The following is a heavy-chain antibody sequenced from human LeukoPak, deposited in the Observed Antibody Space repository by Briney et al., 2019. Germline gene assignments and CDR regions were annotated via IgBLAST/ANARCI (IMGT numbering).Heavy chain of an antibody. D-gene: IGHD1-26*01. CDR3: AKWARLGLLGATTRGPFDY. J-gene: IGHJ4*02. CDR1: GGSFSGYY. Sequence: PSETLSLTRAVYGGSFSGYYWSWIRQPPGKGLEWIGEINHSGSTNYNPSLKSRVTISVDTSKNQFSLKLSSVTAADTAVYYCAKWARLGLLGATTRGPFDYWGQGTLVTVSS. CDR2: INHSGST. V-gene: IGHV4-34*01.